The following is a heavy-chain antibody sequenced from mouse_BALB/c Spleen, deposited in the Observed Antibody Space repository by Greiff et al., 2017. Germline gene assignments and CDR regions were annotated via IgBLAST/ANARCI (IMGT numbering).Heavy chain of an antibody. J-gene: IGHJ3*01. D-gene: IGHD2-4*01. V-gene: IGHV5-17*02. CDR2: ISSGSSTI. Sequence: EVQLVESGGGLVQPGGSRKLSCAASGFTFSSFGMHWVRQAPEKGLEWVAYISSGSSTIYYADTVKGRFTISRDNPKNTLFLQMTSLRSVDTAMYYCARDYDYDGEFAYWGQGTLVTVSA. CDR1: GFTFSSFG. CDR3: ARDYDYDGEFAY.